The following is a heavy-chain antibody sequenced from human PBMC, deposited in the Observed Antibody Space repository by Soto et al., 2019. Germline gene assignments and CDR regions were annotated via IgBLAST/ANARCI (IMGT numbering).Heavy chain of an antibody. J-gene: IGHJ4*02. CDR2: MFYSGST. CDR1: Y. V-gene: IGHV4-31*02. D-gene: IGHD5-12*01. Sequence: YWSGIRQHPGKGLEWIGYMFYSGSTYYHPSLKSRVNISADTSKNQFSLRLTSVTPADTAVYYCARDNGYGHFDSWGQGTLVTVSS. CDR3: ARDNGYGHFDS.